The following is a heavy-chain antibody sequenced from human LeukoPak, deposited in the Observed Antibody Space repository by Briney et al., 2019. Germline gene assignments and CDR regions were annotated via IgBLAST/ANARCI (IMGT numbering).Heavy chain of an antibody. Sequence: SETLSLTCAVYGGSFSGYYWSWIRQPPGKGLEWIGEINHSGSTNYNPSLKSRVTISVDTSKNQFSLKLSSVTAADTAVNYCAREPAAIILGLNWFDPWGQGTLVTVSS. CDR2: INHSGST. V-gene: IGHV4-34*01. J-gene: IGHJ5*02. CDR1: GGSFSGYY. CDR3: AREPAAIILGLNWFDP. D-gene: IGHD2-2*01.